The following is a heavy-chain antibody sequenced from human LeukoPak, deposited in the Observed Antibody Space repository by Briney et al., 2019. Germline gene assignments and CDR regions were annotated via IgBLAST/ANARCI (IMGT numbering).Heavy chain of an antibody. CDR2: IYSGGAT. CDR3: AREKKCSGGSCYGDAFDI. V-gene: IGHV3-66*01. CDR1: GFSVGSNY. D-gene: IGHD2-15*01. J-gene: IGHJ3*02. Sequence: GGSLRLSCAVSGFSVGSNYMSWVRQPPGKGLEWVSVIYSGGATKHADSVKGRFIISRDNSKNTSYLQMNNLRAEDTAVYYCAREKKCSGGSCYGDAFDIWGQGTMVTVSS.